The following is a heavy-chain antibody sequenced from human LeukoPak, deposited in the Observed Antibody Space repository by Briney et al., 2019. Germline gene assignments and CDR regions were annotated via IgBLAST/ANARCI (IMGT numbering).Heavy chain of an antibody. CDR1: GFTFSSYS. D-gene: IGHD1-26*01. V-gene: IGHV3-48*01. CDR3: AKYGPQDSGSSHFDY. J-gene: IGHJ4*02. Sequence: GGSLRLSCAASGFTFSSYSMNWVRQAPGKGLEWVSYISSRSSNIYYADSVKGRFTTSRDNSKNTLFLQMNSLRAEDTAIYYCAKYGPQDSGSSHFDYWGQGALVTVSS. CDR2: ISSRSSNI.